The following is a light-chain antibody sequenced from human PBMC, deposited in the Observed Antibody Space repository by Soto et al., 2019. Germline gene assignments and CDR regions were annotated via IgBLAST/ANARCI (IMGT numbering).Light chain of an antibody. V-gene: IGKV3D-20*02. CDR1: QTINSNY. CDR2: GAS. Sequence: EVVLTQSPGTLSLSPGERATLSCRASQTINSNYLAWYQQKPGHSPRLLIYGASTRAPGIPDRFSGSGSGTDFTLTISSLEPEDFAVYYCQQRSNWPPTITFGQGTRLEIK. J-gene: IGKJ5*01. CDR3: QQRSNWPPTIT.